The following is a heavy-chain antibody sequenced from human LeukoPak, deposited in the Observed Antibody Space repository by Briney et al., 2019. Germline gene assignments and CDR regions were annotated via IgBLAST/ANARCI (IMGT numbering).Heavy chain of an antibody. CDR3: AASGYGSSWYSYYYYMDV. V-gene: IGHV3-30*02. D-gene: IGHD6-13*01. J-gene: IGHJ6*03. CDR2: IRYDGSNK. CDR1: GFTFDDYA. Sequence: PGGSLRLSCVASGFTFDDYAMHWVRQAPGKGLEWVAFIRYDGSNKYYADSVKGRFTISRDNSKNTLYLQMNSLRAEDTAVYYCAASGYGSSWYSYYYYMDVWGKGTTVTVSS.